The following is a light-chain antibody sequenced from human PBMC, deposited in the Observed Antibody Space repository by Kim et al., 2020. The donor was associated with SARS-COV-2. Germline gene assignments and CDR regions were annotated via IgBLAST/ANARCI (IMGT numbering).Light chain of an antibody. V-gene: IGKV1-39*01. J-gene: IGKJ4*01. CDR2: AAS. CDR3: QQSYSTPLT. CDR1: QSISSY. Sequence: DIQMTQSPSSLSVSVGDRVTITCRASQSISSYLNWYQQKPGKAPKLLIYAASSLQSGVPSRFSGSGSGTDFTLTISSLQPEDSATYYCQQSYSTPLTFGGGTKLEI.